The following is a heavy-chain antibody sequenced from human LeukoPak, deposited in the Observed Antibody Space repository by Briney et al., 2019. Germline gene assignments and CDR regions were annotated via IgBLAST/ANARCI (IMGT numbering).Heavy chain of an antibody. CDR1: GGSISSSSYY. J-gene: IGHJ6*03. CDR3: ARHYYDSSGYPIYYYYMDV. CDR2: IYYSGST. V-gene: IGHV4-39*01. D-gene: IGHD3-22*01. Sequence: SETLSLTCTVSGGSISSSSYYWGWIRQPPGKGLEWIGSIYYSGSTYYNPSLKSRVTISVDTSKNQFSLRLSSVTAADTAVYYCARHYYDSSGYPIYYYYMDVWGKGTTVTVSS.